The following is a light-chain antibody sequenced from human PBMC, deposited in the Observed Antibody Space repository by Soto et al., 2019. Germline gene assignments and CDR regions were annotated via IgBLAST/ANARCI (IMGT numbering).Light chain of an antibody. CDR2: AAS. CDR1: QSISTY. J-gene: IGKJ2*01. CDR3: QQSYSTPRYT. V-gene: IGKV1-39*01. Sequence: DIQMTQSPSSLSPSVGDRVTITCRASQSISTYLNWYQQKPGMAPKLLIYAASSLQSGVPSRFSGSGSGTDFPLTISTLQPEDFATYYCQQSYSTPRYTFGQGTKLEIK.